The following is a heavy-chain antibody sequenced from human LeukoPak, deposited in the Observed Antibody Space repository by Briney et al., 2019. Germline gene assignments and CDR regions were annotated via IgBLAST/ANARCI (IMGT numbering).Heavy chain of an antibody. CDR1: GFSLSTSGVG. V-gene: IGHV2-5*02. J-gene: IGHJ4*02. D-gene: IGHD3-22*01. Sequence: SGPTLVKPTQTLTLTCAFSGFSLSTSGVGVAWIRQPPGKALEWLALIYWDDDKHYSPSLKSRLTITKDTSKNQVVLTMTNMDPVDTATYYCAHRPNYYDSSGYYQYYFDYWGQGTLVTVSS. CDR2: IYWDDDK. CDR3: AHRPNYYDSSGYYQYYFDY.